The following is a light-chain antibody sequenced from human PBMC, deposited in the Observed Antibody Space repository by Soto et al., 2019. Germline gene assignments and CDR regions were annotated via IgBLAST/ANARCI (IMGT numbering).Light chain of an antibody. CDR1: SSDVGGYNY. V-gene: IGLV2-14*01. J-gene: IGLJ2*01. Sequence: QSALTQPASVSGSPGQSITISCTGTSSDVGGYNYVSWYQQHPGKAPKLMIYDVSNRPSGVSNRFSGSKSGNTASLTISGLQADDEADYYCSPYTSSSTYVVFGGGTKLTVL. CDR2: DVS. CDR3: SPYTSSSTYVV.